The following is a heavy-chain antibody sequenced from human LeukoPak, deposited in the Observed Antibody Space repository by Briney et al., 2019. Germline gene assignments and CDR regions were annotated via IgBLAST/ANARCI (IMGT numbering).Heavy chain of an antibody. Sequence: ASVKVSCKASGYTFTSYYMHWVRQAPGQGLEWMGIINPSGGSTSYAQKFQGRVTMTRDTSTSTVYMELSSLRSEDTAVYYCARGDHQEYQQLGLFDYWGQGTLVTVFS. V-gene: IGHV1-46*01. CDR1: GYTFTSYY. CDR3: ARGDHQEYQQLGLFDY. J-gene: IGHJ4*02. D-gene: IGHD2-2*01. CDR2: INPSGGST.